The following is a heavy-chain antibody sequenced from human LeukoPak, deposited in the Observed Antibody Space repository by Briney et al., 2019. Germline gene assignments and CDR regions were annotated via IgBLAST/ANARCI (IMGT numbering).Heavy chain of an antibody. CDR3: ARDPYSGSYGNYYYYFMDV. J-gene: IGHJ6*03. V-gene: IGHV3-21*01. Sequence: GGSLRLSCEASEFTFSRYSMNWVRQAPGKGLEWVSSISSSSSYIYYADSVKGRFTISRDNAKNSLYLQMNSLRAEDTAVYYCARDPYSGSYGNYYYYFMDVWGKGTTVTISS. CDR2: ISSSSSYI. CDR1: EFTFSRYS. D-gene: IGHD1-26*01.